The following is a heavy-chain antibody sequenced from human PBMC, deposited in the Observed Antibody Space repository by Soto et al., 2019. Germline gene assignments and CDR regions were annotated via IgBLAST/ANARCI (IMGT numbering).Heavy chain of an antibody. J-gene: IGHJ4*02. CDR3: VRGGKYRLQETYYFDY. V-gene: IGHV4-39*01. CDR2: IDYYGNT. Sequence: QLPLQESGPGLVKPSETLSLSCSVSGDSTSNSNYYWGWIRQPPGRGLEWVGSIDYYGNTYYNPSVKGRASVSVDTWKGRFSVRLTSVTAADTAVYYCVRGGKYRLQETYYFDYWGQGALVTVSS. D-gene: IGHD4-4*01. CDR1: GDSTSNSNYY.